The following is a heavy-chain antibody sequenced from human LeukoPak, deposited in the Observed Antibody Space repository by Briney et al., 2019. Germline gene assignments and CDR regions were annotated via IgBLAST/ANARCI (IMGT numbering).Heavy chain of an antibody. Sequence: PGGSLRLSCAASGFTFSGYSINWVRQAPGKGLEWVSSISPSRSYIYYADSVKGRFTISRDNAKSSLYLQMNSLRAEDTAVYYCARGRGCSSMSCYPDYWGQGTLVTVSS. J-gene: IGHJ4*02. CDR2: ISPSRSYI. CDR3: ARGRGCSSMSCYPDY. CDR1: GFTFSGYS. D-gene: IGHD2-2*01. V-gene: IGHV3-21*01.